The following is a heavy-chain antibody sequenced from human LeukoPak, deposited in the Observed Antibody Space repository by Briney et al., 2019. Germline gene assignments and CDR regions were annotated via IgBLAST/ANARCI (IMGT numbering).Heavy chain of an antibody. CDR2: INHSGST. CDR1: GGSFSGYY. D-gene: IGHD1-26*01. Sequence: KTSETLSLTCAVYGGSFSGYYRSWIRQPPGKGLEWIGEINHSGSTNYNPSLKSRVTISVDTSKNQFSLKLSSVTAADTAVYYCARGRRRGSYYAYWGQGTLVTVSS. J-gene: IGHJ4*02. V-gene: IGHV4-34*01. CDR3: ARGRRRGSYYAY.